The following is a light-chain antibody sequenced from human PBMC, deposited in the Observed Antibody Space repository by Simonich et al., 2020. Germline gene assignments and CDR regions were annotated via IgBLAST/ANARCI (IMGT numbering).Light chain of an antibody. J-gene: IGKJ2*01. CDR3: QQYYSTPYT. Sequence: DIVMTQSPDSLAVSLGERATINCKSSQSVLYSSNNKNYLAWYQQNPGPPPKLLIYWASTRESGVPDRFIGSGSGTDFTLTISSLQAEDVAVYYCQQYYSTPYTFGQGTKLEIK. CDR1: QSVLYSSNNKNY. CDR2: WAS. V-gene: IGKV4-1*01.